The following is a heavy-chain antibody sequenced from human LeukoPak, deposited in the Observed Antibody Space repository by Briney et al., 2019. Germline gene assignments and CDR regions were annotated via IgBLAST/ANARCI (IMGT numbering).Heavy chain of an antibody. CDR1: GGTFSSYA. J-gene: IGHJ6*03. D-gene: IGHD2-2*01. Sequence: SVKVSCKASGGTFSSYAISWVRQAPGQGLEWMGGIIPIFGTANYAQKFQGRVTITADESTSTAYMELSSLRSEDTAVYYCATREGDSTSRPTTYYYYMDVWGKGTTVTVSS. CDR3: ATREGDSTSRPTTYYYYMDV. CDR2: IIPIFGTA. V-gene: IGHV1-69*13.